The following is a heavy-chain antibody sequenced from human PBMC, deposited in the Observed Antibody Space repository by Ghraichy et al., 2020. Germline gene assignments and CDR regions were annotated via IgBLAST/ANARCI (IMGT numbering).Heavy chain of an antibody. D-gene: IGHD3-22*01. CDR3: AKDTLASVVVITYFDY. Sequence: GGSLRLSCAASGFTFSSYTMSLVRQAPGKGLEWVSAISGSGGRTYYADSVKGRFTISRENSKNTLYLQMNSLRAEDTAVYYCAKDTLASVVVITYFDYWGQGSLVTVSS. CDR2: ISGSGGRT. V-gene: IGHV3-23*01. CDR1: GFTFSSYT. J-gene: IGHJ4*02.